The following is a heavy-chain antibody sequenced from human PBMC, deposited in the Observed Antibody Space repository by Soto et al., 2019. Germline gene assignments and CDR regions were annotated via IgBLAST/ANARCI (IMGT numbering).Heavy chain of an antibody. D-gene: IGHD3-10*01. J-gene: IGHJ6*02. V-gene: IGHV3-30-3*01. Sequence: QVQLVESGGGVVQPGRSLRLSCAASGFTFSSYAMHWVRQAPGKGLEWVAVISYDGSNKYYADSVKGRFTISRDNSKNTLYLQMNSLRAEDTAVYYCARSGTGGYYCGMDVWGQGTTVTVSS. CDR2: ISYDGSNK. CDR3: ARSGTGGYYCGMDV. CDR1: GFTFSSYA.